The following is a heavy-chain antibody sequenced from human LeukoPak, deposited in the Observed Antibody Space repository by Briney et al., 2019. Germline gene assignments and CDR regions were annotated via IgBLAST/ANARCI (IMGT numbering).Heavy chain of an antibody. D-gene: IGHD7-27*01. J-gene: IGHJ4*02. CDR2: ISSSSSYI. Sequence: GGSLRLSCAASGFTFSSYSMNWVRQAPGKGLEWVSSISSSSSYIYYADSVRGRFTISRDNAKNSLYLQMNSLRAEDTAVYYCARANWGSGGSFDYWGQGTLVTVSS. CDR1: GFTFSSYS. CDR3: ARANWGSGGSFDY. V-gene: IGHV3-21*01.